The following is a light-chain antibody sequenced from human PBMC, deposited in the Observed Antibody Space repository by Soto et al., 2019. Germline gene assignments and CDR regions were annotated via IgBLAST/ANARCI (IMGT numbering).Light chain of an antibody. J-gene: IGKJ1*01. V-gene: IGKV1-5*03. CDR2: KAS. Sequence: DIQMTQSPSTLSASVGDRVTITCRASQSISSWLAWYQQQPGKAPKLLIYKASSLEIGVPSRFSGSGSGTEFTLTISILQPDDFATYYCQQYNSQWPFGQGTKVAIK. CDR1: QSISSW. CDR3: QQYNSQWP.